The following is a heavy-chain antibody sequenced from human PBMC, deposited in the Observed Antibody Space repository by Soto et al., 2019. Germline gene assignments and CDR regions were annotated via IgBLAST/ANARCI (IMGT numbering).Heavy chain of an antibody. J-gene: IGHJ5*01. CDR2: VFYTGFT. Sequence: VSGGSISGSYYYWGWLRQSPGKGPEWIGSVFYTGFTSYNPSLESRVSVSVDTSKSQFSLNVTSVTAADTAVYFCARGRYCLTGRCFPNWFDSWGQGALVTVSS. V-gene: IGHV4-39*01. D-gene: IGHD7-27*01. CDR1: GGSISGSYYY. CDR3: ARGRYCLTGRCFPNWFDS.